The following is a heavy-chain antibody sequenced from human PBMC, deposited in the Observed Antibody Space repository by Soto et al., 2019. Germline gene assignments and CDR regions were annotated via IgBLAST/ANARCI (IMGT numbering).Heavy chain of an antibody. CDR3: VRHYHWFDP. J-gene: IGHJ5*02. CDR1: GGSITRSSYY. D-gene: IGHD3-16*02. Sequence: QLQLQESGPGLVKPSETLSLTCTVSGGSITRSSYYWGWIRQPPGKGLEWIGSMYYSGSTYYSPSLXXRXTXXIDMSKNEFSLKLSSVTATDTAVYYCVRHYHWFDPWGQGALVTVSS. V-gene: IGHV4-39*01. CDR2: MYYSGST.